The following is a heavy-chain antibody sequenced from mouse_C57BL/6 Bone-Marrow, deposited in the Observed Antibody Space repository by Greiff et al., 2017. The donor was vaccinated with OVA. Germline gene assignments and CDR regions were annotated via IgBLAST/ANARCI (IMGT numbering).Heavy chain of an antibody. CDR3: AYDYDVGAWFAY. V-gene: IGHV1-26*01. D-gene: IGHD2-4*01. CDR1: GYTFTDYY. CDR2: INPNNGGT. J-gene: IGHJ3*01. Sequence: VQLQQSGPELVKPGASVKISCKASGYTFTDYYMNWVKQSHGKSLEWIGDINPNNGGTSYNQKFKGKATLTVDKSSSTAYMELRSLTSEDSAVYYCAYDYDVGAWFAYWGQGTRVTVSA.